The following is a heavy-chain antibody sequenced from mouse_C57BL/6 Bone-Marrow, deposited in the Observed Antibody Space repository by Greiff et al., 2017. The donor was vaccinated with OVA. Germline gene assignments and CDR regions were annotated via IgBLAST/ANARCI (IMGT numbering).Heavy chain of an antibody. CDR1: GYTLTDYE. CDR2: IDPETGGT. CDR3: TRLYYGSSWYFDV. J-gene: IGHJ1*03. V-gene: IGHV1-15*01. D-gene: IGHD1-1*01. Sequence: QVQLQQSGAELVRPGASVTLSCKASGYTLTDYEMHWVKQTPVHGLEWIGAIDPETGGTAYNQKFKGKAILTADKSSSTAYMELRSLTSEDSAVYYCTRLYYGSSWYFDVWGTGTTVTVSS.